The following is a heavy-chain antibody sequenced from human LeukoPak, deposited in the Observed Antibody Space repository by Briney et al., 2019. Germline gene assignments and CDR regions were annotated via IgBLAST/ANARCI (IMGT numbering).Heavy chain of an antibody. CDR2: IYPSSFT. D-gene: IGHD3-10*01. CDR3: AGDTITRGLDY. CDR1: GGSISSGSYY. V-gene: IGHV4-61*10. Sequence: SETLSLTCTVSGGSISSGSYYWSWIRQPAGKGLQWIGYIYPSSFTNYNPSLESRVTMSVDTSKNQFSLKLTSVTAADTAVYFCAGDTITRGLDYWGQGTLVTVSS. J-gene: IGHJ4*02.